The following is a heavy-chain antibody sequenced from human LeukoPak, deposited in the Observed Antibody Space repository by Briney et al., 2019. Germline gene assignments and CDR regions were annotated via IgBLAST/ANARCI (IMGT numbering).Heavy chain of an antibody. V-gene: IGHV1-18*01. J-gene: IGHJ4*02. D-gene: IGHD6-19*01. CDR1: GYTFTSYG. CDR3: ARDRVGTGWSSFDY. Sequence: ASVKVSCKASGYTFTSYGISWVRQAPGQGLEWMGWISAYNGNTNYAQKLQGRVTMTTDTSTSTAYMELRSLRAEDTAVYYCARDRVGTGWSSFDYWGQGTLVTVSS. CDR2: ISAYNGNT.